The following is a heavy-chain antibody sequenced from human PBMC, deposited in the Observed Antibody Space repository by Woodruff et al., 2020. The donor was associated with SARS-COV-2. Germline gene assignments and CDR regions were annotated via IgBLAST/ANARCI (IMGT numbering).Heavy chain of an antibody. Sequence: TTEYAASVKGRFTISRDDSKSIAYLQMNSLKTEDTAVYYCARNDYVWGSYRLSYWYFDLWGRGTLVTVSS. V-gene: IGHV3-49*02. J-gene: IGHJ2*01. D-gene: IGHD3-16*02. CDR2: TT. CDR3: ARNDYVWGSYRLSYWYFDL.